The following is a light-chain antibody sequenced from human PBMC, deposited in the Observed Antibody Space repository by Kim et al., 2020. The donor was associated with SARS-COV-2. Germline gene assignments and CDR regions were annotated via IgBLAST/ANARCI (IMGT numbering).Light chain of an antibody. J-gene: IGKJ1*01. V-gene: IGKV3-20*01. CDR2: GSS. Sequence: EIVVTQSPGTLSLSPGEGATLSCRASHSLNSNYVAWYQQKPGQAPRLLISGSSNRATGIPDRFSGSGSGTDFTLTINRLEPEDFALYYCQFYGIAPQGTFGEGTKV. CDR1: HSLNSNY. CDR3: QFYGIAPQGT.